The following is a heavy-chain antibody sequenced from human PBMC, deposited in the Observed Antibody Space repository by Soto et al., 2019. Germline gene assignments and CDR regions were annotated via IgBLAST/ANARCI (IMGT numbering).Heavy chain of an antibody. CDR2: IYYSGST. CDR1: GVSISSYY. D-gene: IGHD7-27*01. CDR3: ARRWGRTFDY. Sequence: QVQLQESGPGLVKPSETLSLTCTVSGVSISSYYWSWIRQPPGKGLEWIGYIYYSGSTNYNPSLKSRVTISVDTSKNQFSLKLSSVTAADTAVYYCARRWGRTFDYWAQGTLVTVSS. J-gene: IGHJ4*02. V-gene: IGHV4-59*08.